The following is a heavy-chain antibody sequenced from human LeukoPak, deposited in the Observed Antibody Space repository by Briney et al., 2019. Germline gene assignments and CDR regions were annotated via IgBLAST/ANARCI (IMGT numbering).Heavy chain of an antibody. J-gene: IGHJ3*02. D-gene: IGHD3-22*01. CDR3: AKDIGIVGSGAFDI. Sequence: GGSLRLSCAATGFTFRSYAMSWVRQAPGKGLEWVSAISDSGGSTYHADSVKGRFTISRDNSKNTLYLQMNSLSAEDTALYYCAKDIGIVGSGAFDIWGQGTMVTVSS. V-gene: IGHV3-23*01. CDR2: ISDSGGST. CDR1: GFTFRSYA.